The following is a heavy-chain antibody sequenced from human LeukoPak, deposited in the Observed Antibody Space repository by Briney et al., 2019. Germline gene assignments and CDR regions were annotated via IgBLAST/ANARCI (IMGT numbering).Heavy chain of an antibody. CDR1: GYTFTSYG. V-gene: IGHV1-18*01. Sequence: GASVKVSCKASGYTFTSYGISWVRQAPGQGLEWMGWISAYNGNTNYEQKFQGRVTMTRNTSISTAYMELSSLRSEDTAVYYCARAPELLWFGEGYMDVWGKGTTVTISS. J-gene: IGHJ6*03. CDR2: ISAYNGNT. D-gene: IGHD3-10*01. CDR3: ARAPELLWFGEGYMDV.